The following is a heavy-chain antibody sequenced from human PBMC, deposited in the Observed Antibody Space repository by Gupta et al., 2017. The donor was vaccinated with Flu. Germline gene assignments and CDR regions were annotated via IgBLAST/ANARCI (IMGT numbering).Heavy chain of an antibody. V-gene: IGHV3-49*04. Sequence: EVQLVESGGGLVQPGRSLRLSCTASGFTFGAYAMIWVRQAPGKGLGWVGFIRSKAYGGTTEYAASVKGRFTISRDDSKSIAYLQMSSLKTEDTAVYYCTRDESNVVVVAANPYWGQGTLVTVSS. J-gene: IGHJ4*02. CDR3: TRDESNVVVVAANPY. CDR2: IRSKAYGGTT. D-gene: IGHD2-15*01. CDR1: GFTFGAYA.